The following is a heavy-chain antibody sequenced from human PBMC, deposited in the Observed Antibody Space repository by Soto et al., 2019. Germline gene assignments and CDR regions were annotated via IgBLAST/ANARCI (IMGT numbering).Heavy chain of an antibody. J-gene: IGHJ6*01. V-gene: IGHV3-33*01. CDR1: GFTFNNYG. CDR3: ARDFTVGAIYSRVYYYSLDV. D-gene: IGHD1-26*01. Sequence: GGSLRLSCAASGFTFNNYGIHWVRQAPGRGLEWVAVIWYDGSQTRYADSVKGRFTISRDNFQNTLYLQMDSLRAEDTAMYYCARDFTVGAIYSRVYYYSLDVWGRGTRVTLPS. CDR2: IWYDGSQT.